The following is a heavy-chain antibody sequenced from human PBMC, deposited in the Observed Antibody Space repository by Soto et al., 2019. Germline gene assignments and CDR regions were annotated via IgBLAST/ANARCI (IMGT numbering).Heavy chain of an antibody. CDR1: GFTFDNYA. Sequence: PVGSLRLSASTYGFTFDNYAMSWVRQAPGKGLEWVSAISGGGGGTYYADSVKGRFIISRDNSKNTLYLQVNGLRTEDTAVYYCAKDVHYDSSGGLDYWGQGTQVTVSS. D-gene: IGHD3-22*01. V-gene: IGHV3-23*01. J-gene: IGHJ4*02. CDR3: AKDVHYDSSGGLDY. CDR2: ISGGGGGT.